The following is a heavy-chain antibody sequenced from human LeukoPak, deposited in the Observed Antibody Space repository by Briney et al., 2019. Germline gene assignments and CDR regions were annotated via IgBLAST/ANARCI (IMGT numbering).Heavy chain of an antibody. CDR2: ISAYNGNT. CDR3: ARNSLELWFGELWHNYYYGMDV. V-gene: IGHV1-18*01. J-gene: IGHJ6*02. CDR1: GYTFTSYG. Sequence: ASVKVSCKASGYTFTSYGISWVRQAPGQGLEWMGWISAYNGNTNYAQKLQGRVTMTTDTSTSTAEMELRSLRSDDTAVYYCARNSLELWFGELWHNYYYGMDVWGQGTTVTVSS. D-gene: IGHD3-10*01.